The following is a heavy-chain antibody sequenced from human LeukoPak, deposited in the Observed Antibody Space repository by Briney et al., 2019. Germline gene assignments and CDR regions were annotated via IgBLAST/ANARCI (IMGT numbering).Heavy chain of an antibody. CDR3: ARQLYPNGWDYFDY. J-gene: IGHJ4*02. CDR2: IYHSGST. V-gene: IGHV4-30-2*01. Sequence: SETLSLTCTVSGGSISSGGYYWSWIRQPPGKGLEWIGYIYHSGSTYYNPSLKSRVTISVDRSKNQFSLKLSSVTAADTAVYYCARQLYPNGWDYFDYWGQGTLVTVSS. D-gene: IGHD2-8*01. CDR1: GGSISSGGYY.